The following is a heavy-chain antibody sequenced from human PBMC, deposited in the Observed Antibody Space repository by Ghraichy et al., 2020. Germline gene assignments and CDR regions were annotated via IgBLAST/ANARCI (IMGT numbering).Heavy chain of an antibody. Sequence: GGSLRLSCAASGFTFDDYAMHWVRQAPGKGLEWVSGISWNSGSIGYADSVKGRFTISRDNAKNSLYLQMNSLRAEDTALYYCAKDRGGNMSGYYYGMDVWGQGTTVTVSS. V-gene: IGHV3-9*01. CDR2: ISWNSGSI. J-gene: IGHJ6*02. CDR3: AKDRGGNMSGYYYGMDV. CDR1: GFTFDDYA. D-gene: IGHD1-26*01.